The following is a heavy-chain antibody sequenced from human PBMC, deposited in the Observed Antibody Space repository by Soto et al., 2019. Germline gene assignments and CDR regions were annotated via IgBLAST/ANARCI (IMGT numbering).Heavy chain of an antibody. D-gene: IGHD1-1*01. Sequence: XTLSLPCTVSGGSVSGYLWTWIRRPPGKGLEWLEEINHSGITKYNPSVESRVSMSVDTSKNQFSLRLYYVTAADTAVYYCVRGPYNYNSRYFDYWGQGTLGTVSS. J-gene: IGHJ4*02. V-gene: IGHV4-34*01. CDR3: VRGPYNYNSRYFDY. CDR2: INHSGIT. CDR1: GGSVSGYL.